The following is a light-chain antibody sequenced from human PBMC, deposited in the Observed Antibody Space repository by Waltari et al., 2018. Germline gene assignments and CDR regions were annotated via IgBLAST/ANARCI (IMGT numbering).Light chain of an antibody. V-gene: IGKV3-20*01. CDR3: QQYGSSYT. CDR2: DAS. J-gene: IGKJ3*01. Sequence: EIVLTQSPGTLSLSPGERATLSCRASQSVSSNYLAWYQQKPGQAPRLLIYDASSRATGIPDRFSGSGSGTDFTLTISRLESEDFAVYFCQQYGSSYTFGPGTKVHIK. CDR1: QSVSSNY.